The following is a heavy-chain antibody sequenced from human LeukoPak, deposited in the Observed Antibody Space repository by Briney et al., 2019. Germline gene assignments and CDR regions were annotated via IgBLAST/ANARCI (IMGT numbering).Heavy chain of an antibody. Sequence: GGSLRLSCEASGFTFSSTWIHWVRQAPGKGLVWVSRINPDGSVTNYADSVKDRFIISRDNAKSTLYLHMYSLRAEDTAVYYCATAGNYYFDFWGQGTLVTVSS. J-gene: IGHJ4*02. V-gene: IGHV3-74*01. CDR3: ATAGNYYFDF. D-gene: IGHD1-1*01. CDR2: INPDGSVT. CDR1: GFTFSSTW.